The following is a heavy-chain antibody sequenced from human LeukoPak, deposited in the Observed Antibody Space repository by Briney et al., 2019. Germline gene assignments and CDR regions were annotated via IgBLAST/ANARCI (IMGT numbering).Heavy chain of an antibody. CDR1: GGSISSYY. J-gene: IGHJ6*03. V-gene: IGHV4-4*07. CDR2: IYTSGST. CDR3: ARDLKAYQLPQSEYYYYYYMDV. Sequence: SETLSLTCTASGGSISSYYWSWIRQPAGKGLEWIGRIYTSGSTNYNPSLKSRVTMSVDTSKNQFSLKLSSVTAADTAVYYCARDLKAYQLPQSEYYYYYYMDVWGKGTTVTVSS. D-gene: IGHD2-2*01.